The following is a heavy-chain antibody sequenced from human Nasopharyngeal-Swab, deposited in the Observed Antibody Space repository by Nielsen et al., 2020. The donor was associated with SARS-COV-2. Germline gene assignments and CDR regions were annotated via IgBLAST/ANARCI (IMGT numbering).Heavy chain of an antibody. Sequence: SETLSLTCTVSGGSISSGGYYWSWIRQHPGKGLEWIGYIYYSGSTYHNPSLKSRVTISVDTSKNQFSLKLSSVTAADPAVYYCARARITMIVVVDAFDIWGQGTMVTVSS. CDR2: IYYSGST. V-gene: IGHV4-31*03. CDR1: GGSISSGGYY. J-gene: IGHJ3*02. CDR3: ARARITMIVVVDAFDI. D-gene: IGHD3-22*01.